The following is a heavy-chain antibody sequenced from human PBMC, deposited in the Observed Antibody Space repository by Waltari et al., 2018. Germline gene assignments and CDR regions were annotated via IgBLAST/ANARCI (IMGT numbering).Heavy chain of an antibody. D-gene: IGHD3-10*01. J-gene: IGHJ4*02. V-gene: IGHV3-7*01. CDR1: GFTLGRYW. Sequence: VQLGKPVGGLVQPGGSRRLSWEAYGFTLGRYWLSWVRQTPGKVLEWVANSNVDGRKKYYVDSVEGRFAISRDNARNSVYLQMNSLRVEETAVYYCAKSRGFEDWGQGALITVFS. CDR2: SNVDGRKK. CDR3: AKSRGFED.